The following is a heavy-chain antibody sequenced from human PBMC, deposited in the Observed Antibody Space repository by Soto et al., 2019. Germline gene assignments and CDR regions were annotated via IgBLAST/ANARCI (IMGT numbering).Heavy chain of an antibody. V-gene: IGHV4-31*03. Sequence: QVQLQESGPGLVKPSQTLSLTCTVSGGSISSGGYYWSWIRQHPGKGLEWIGYIYYSGSTYYNPSLKSRVTISVDTSKNQFSLKLSSVTAADTAVYYCARVKVPGYCSSTSCYANAFDIWGQGTMVTVSS. CDR1: GGSISSGGYY. J-gene: IGHJ3*02. CDR3: ARVKVPGYCSSTSCYANAFDI. CDR2: IYYSGST. D-gene: IGHD2-2*01.